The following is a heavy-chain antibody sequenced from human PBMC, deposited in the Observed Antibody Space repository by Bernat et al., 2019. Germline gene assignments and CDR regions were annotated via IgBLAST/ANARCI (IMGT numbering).Heavy chain of an antibody. Sequence: EVQLVESGGGLVQPGGSLRLSCSASGFTFSSYAMHWVRQAPGKGLEYVSAISSTGGSTYYADSVKGRLTISRDNSKNTLYLQMSSLRAEDTAVYYCVKDLRDDFWSGYYDYWGQGTLVTGSS. V-gene: IGHV3-64D*06. D-gene: IGHD3-3*01. CDR3: VKDLRDDFWSGYYDY. CDR2: ISSTGGST. J-gene: IGHJ4*02. CDR1: GFTFSSYA.